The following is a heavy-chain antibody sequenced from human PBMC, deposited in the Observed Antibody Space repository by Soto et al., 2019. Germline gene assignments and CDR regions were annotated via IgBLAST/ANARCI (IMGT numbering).Heavy chain of an antibody. D-gene: IGHD2-21*02. J-gene: IGHJ5*02. CDR1: GFTFSSYA. Sequence: EVQLLESGGGLVQRGGSLRLSCAASGFTFSSYAMSWVRQAPGKGLEWVSAISGRGGSTYYADSVKGRFTISRDNSKNPLYLQINSLRAEDKAVYYCAKEYCGGDCEGLAALNWFHPWGQGTLVAVSS. CDR2: ISGRGGST. V-gene: IGHV3-23*01. CDR3: AKEYCGGDCEGLAALNWFHP.